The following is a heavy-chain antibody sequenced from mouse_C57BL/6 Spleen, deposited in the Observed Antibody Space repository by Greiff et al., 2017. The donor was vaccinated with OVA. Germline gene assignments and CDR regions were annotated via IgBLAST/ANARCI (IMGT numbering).Heavy chain of an antibody. CDR1: GYSITSGYD. Sequence: DVKLQESGPGMVKPSQSLSLTCTVTGYSITSGYDWHWIRHFPGNKLEWMGYISYSGSTNYNPSLKSRISITHDTSKNHFFLKLNSVTTEDTATYYCARGGLRPRVYFDYWGQGTTLTVSS. D-gene: IGHD2-4*01. CDR2: ISYSGST. V-gene: IGHV3-1*01. CDR3: ARGGLRPRVYFDY. J-gene: IGHJ2*01.